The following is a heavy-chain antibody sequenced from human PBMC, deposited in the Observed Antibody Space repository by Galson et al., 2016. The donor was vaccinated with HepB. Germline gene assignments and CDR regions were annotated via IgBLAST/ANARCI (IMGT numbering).Heavy chain of an antibody. D-gene: IGHD2-15*01. Sequence: SLRLSCAASGFTFGIYAMTWVRQAPGKGLEWVSSMTGRGGSVYYAESVRGRFTISRDNSKNTLYLLMNSLRAEDTAVYYCAKGLGGPPIQYWGQGTLVTVSS. CDR1: GFTFGIYA. J-gene: IGHJ4*02. CDR3: AKGLGGPPIQY. V-gene: IGHV3-23*01. CDR2: MTGRGGSV.